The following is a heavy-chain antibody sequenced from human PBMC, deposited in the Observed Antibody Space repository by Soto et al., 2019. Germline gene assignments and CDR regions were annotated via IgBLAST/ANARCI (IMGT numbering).Heavy chain of an antibody. CDR3: AKGGSSSWSGIDY. V-gene: IGHV3-30*18. CDR2: ISYDGSNK. CDR1: GFTFSSYG. D-gene: IGHD6-13*01. J-gene: IGHJ4*02. Sequence: GGSLRLSCAASGFTFSSYGMHWVRQAPGKGLEWVAVISYDGSNKYYADSVKGRFTISRDNSKNTLYLQMNSLRAEDTAVYYCAKGGSSSWSGIDYWGQGTLVTVSS.